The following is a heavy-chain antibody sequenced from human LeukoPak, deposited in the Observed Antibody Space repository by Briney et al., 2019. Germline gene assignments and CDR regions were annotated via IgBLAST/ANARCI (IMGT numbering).Heavy chain of an antibody. J-gene: IGHJ5*02. CDR1: GGSFSGYY. Sequence: SETLSLTCAVYGGSFSGYYWSWIRQPPGKGLEWIGEINHSGSTNYNPSLKSRVTISVDTSKSQFSLKLSSVTAADAAIYYCARGGYYGSGNDFRFDPWGQGTLVTVSS. CDR2: INHSGST. D-gene: IGHD3-10*01. CDR3: ARGGYYGSGNDFRFDP. V-gene: IGHV4-34*01.